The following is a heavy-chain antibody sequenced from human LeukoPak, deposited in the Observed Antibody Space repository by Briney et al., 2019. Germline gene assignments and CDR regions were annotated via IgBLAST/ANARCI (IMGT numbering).Heavy chain of an antibody. CDR2: ISYDGSNK. CDR3: ASPPDGYSYGFRY. D-gene: IGHD5-18*01. CDR1: GFTFSSYA. Sequence: GGSLRLSCAASGFTFSSYAMHWVRQAPGKGLEWVAVISYDGSNKYYADSVKGRFTISRDNSKNTLYLQMNSLGAEDTAVYYCASPPDGYSYGFRYWGQGTLVTVSS. V-gene: IGHV3-30-3*01. J-gene: IGHJ4*02.